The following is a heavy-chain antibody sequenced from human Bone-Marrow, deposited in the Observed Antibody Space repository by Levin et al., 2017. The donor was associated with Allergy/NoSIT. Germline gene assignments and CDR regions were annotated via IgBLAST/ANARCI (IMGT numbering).Heavy chain of an antibody. V-gene: IGHV3-48*03. J-gene: IGHJ4*02. CDR1: GFSFSSYE. D-gene: IGHD3-10*01. CDR3: AREGMFMVRVFDY. Sequence: GESLKISCAASGFSFSSYEMNWVRQAPGKGLEWVSYISSRNTTIYYADSVKGRFTISRDNAENSLYLQMNSLRAEDTASDYCAREGMFMVRVFDYWGRGTLVTVSS. CDR2: ISSRNTTI.